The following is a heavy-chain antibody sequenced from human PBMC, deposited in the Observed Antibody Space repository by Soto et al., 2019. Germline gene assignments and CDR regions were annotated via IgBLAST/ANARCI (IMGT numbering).Heavy chain of an antibody. CDR1: GFSLSTGGVG. CDR3: VHSRCGGDCLQSYSSHYYYGMDV. V-gene: IGHV2-5*02. CDR2: IYWDDDK. J-gene: IGHJ6*02. Sequence: QITLKESGPTLVRPTQTLTLTCTFSGFSLSTGGVGVGWIRQPPGKALDWLALIYWDDDKRYSPSLKSRVTITKDPSKNQVVRTMTNMDSVDTATYYCVHSRCGGDCLQSYSSHYYYGMDVWGQGTTVTVSS. D-gene: IGHD2-21*02.